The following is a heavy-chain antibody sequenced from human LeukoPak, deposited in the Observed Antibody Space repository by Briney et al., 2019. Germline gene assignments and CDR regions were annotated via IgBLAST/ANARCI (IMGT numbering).Heavy chain of an antibody. J-gene: IGHJ4*02. CDR3: ARFNDYSNYVDY. CDR1: GGSISGYY. CDR2: IYYTGST. Sequence: PSETLSLTCSVPGGSISGYYWSWIRQPPGKALEWLGHIYYTGSTNYNPSLKSRVTISVDTSKNQFSLKLSSVTAADTAVYYCARFNDYSNYVDYWGQGTLVTVSS. V-gene: IGHV4-59*08. D-gene: IGHD4-11*01.